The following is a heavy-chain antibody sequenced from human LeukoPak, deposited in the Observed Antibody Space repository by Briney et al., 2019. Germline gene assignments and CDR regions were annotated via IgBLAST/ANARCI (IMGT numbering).Heavy chain of an antibody. V-gene: IGHV1-2*02. CDR1: GYTFTGYY. Sequence: GASVKVSCKASGYTFTGYYMHWVRQAPGQGLEWMGWINPNNGGTNYAQKFQGRVTMTRDTSISTAYMELNRPRSDDTAVYYCARGWVGYCTSTNCRDYWGQGTLVTVSS. J-gene: IGHJ4*02. D-gene: IGHD2-2*01. CDR3: ARGWVGYCTSTNCRDY. CDR2: INPNNGGT.